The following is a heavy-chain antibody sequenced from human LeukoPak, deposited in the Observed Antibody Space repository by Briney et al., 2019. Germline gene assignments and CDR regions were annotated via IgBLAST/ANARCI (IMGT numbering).Heavy chain of an antibody. Sequence: ASVKVSCKASGYTFTGYYMHWVRQAPGQGLEWMGWINPNSGGTNYAQKFQGRVTMTRDTSISTAYMELSRLRSDDTAVYYCARASSPGYGGNSGWFDPWGQGTLVTVSS. V-gene: IGHV1-2*02. CDR1: GYTFTGYY. D-gene: IGHD4-23*01. CDR2: INPNSGGT. J-gene: IGHJ5*02. CDR3: ARASSPGYGGNSGWFDP.